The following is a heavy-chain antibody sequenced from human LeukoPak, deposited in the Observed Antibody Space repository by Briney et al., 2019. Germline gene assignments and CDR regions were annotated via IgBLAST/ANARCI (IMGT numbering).Heavy chain of an antibody. V-gene: IGHV3-23*01. Sequence: GGSLRLSCAASGFTFSSYAMSWVRQAPGKGLEWVSAISGSGGSTYYADSVKGRFTISRDNSKNTLYLRMNSLRAEDTAVYYCAKDDRYCSSTSCSTYWGQGTLVTVSS. CDR2: ISGSGGST. CDR1: GFTFSSYA. CDR3: AKDDRYCSSTSCSTY. D-gene: IGHD2-2*01. J-gene: IGHJ4*02.